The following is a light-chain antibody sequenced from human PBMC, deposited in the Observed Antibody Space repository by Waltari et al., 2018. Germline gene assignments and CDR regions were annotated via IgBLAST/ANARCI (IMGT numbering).Light chain of an antibody. CDR1: QSLRSTY. CDR2: GAS. CDR3: QQYGSPYT. V-gene: IGKV3-20*01. J-gene: IGKJ2*01. Sequence: EIVLTQSPGTLSLSPGDRATLSCRASQSLRSTYLAWYQQRPGQAPRLLIYGASSRATGIPDRFSGSGSGTDFTLTISRLEPEDFAVYYCQQYGSPYTFGQGTKLEIK.